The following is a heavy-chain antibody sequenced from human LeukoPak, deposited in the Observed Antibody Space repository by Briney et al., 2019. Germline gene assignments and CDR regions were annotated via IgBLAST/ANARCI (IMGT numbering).Heavy chain of an antibody. V-gene: IGHV1-2*02. J-gene: IGHJ4*02. D-gene: IGHD3-10*01. CDR1: GYTFTSCG. Sequence: ASVKVSCKASGYTFTSCGISWVRQAPGQGLEWMGWINPNSGATNYAQQSQGRVTMTRDTSISTAYMELSRLRSDDTAVYYCVATAPRGVQSFYFGYWGQGTLVTVSS. CDR3: VATAPRGVQSFYFGY. CDR2: INPNSGAT.